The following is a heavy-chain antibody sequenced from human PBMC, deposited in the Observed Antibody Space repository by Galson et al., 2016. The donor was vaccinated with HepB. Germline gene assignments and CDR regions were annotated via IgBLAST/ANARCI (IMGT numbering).Heavy chain of an antibody. CDR1: GFPFDDYA. Sequence: SLRLSCAASGFPFDDYAMHWVRQPPGKGLEWVSSINWNGGIVHYADSVTGLFSISRDTSENTLGSPMSSLRTEDTAVYYCAKVSDRANNGFSGAFETWGQGALDTVSS. CDR3: AKVSDRANNGFSGAFET. D-gene: IGHD2-8*01. J-gene: IGHJ5*02. V-gene: IGHV3-9*01. CDR2: INWNGGIV.